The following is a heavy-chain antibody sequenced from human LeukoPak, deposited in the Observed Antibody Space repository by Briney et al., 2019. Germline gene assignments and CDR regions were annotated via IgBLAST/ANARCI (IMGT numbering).Heavy chain of an antibody. CDR3: ARSPATSWSNFDY. J-gene: IGHJ4*02. Sequence: SETLSLTCAVYVDSFSDHYWTWIRQPPGKGPEWIGEIHHSGSTNYRLSLKSRVSISVDRSKNQFSLKLTSVTAADTAVYYCARSPATSWSNFDYWGQGTLVTVSS. V-gene: IGHV4-34*01. CDR2: IHHSGST. CDR1: VDSFSDHY. D-gene: IGHD2-2*01.